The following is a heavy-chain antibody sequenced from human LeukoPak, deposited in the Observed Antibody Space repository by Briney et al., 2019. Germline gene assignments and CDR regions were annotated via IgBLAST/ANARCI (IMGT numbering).Heavy chain of an antibody. CDR3: ARDRGPANFFDY. CDR2: IIPIFGTA. CDR1: GGTFSSYA. D-gene: IGHD2-2*01. Sequence: SVKVSCTASGGTFSSYAISWVRQAPGQGLEWMGGIIPIFGTANYAQKFQGRVTITADESTSTAYMELSSLRSEDTAVYYCARDRGPANFFDYWGQGTLVTVSS. V-gene: IGHV1-69*01. J-gene: IGHJ4*02.